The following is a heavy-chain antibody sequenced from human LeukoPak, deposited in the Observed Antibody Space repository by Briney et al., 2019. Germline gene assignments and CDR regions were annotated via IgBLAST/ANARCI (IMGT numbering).Heavy chain of an antibody. CDR3: ANRAPYSRGPGLYY. CDR1: GGTFSSYA. V-gene: IGHV1-69*04. Sequence: SVKVSCKASGGTFSSYAISWVRQAPGQGLEWMGRIIPILGIANYAQKFQGRVTITADKSTSTAYMELSSLRSEDTAVYYCANRAPYSRGPGLYYWGQGTLVTVSS. D-gene: IGHD6-19*01. J-gene: IGHJ4*02. CDR2: IIPILGIA.